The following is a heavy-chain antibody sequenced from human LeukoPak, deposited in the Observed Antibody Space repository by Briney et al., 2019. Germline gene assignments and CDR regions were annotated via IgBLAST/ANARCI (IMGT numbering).Heavy chain of an antibody. CDR3: ARGLRYFDWLAYYYYYYMDV. Sequence: SETLSLTCTVSGGSISSSSYYWGWIRQPPGKGLEWIGSIYYSGSTYYNPSLKSRVTISVDTSKNQFSLRLSSVTAADTAVYYCARGLRYFDWLAYYYYYYMDVWGKGTTVTVSS. CDR2: IYYSGST. CDR1: GGSISSSSYY. J-gene: IGHJ6*03. V-gene: IGHV4-39*07. D-gene: IGHD3-9*01.